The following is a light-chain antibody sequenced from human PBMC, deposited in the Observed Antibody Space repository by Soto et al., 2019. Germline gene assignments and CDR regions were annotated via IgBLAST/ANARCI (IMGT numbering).Light chain of an antibody. Sequence: DIQMTQSPSSLSSSVGDRVTITCRASQSISSYLNWYQQKPGKAPKRLLYSASSLQSGVPSRFSGSGSGTDFTLTISSLQPEDFATYYCQQSYSTVWTFGQGTKVEIK. J-gene: IGKJ1*01. CDR2: SAS. CDR3: QQSYSTVWT. V-gene: IGKV1-39*01. CDR1: QSISSY.